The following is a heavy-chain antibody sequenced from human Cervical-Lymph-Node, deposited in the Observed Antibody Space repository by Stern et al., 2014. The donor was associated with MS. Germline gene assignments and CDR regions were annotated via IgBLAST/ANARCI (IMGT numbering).Heavy chain of an antibody. CDR1: GGSISSYY. J-gene: IGHJ4*02. V-gene: IGHV4-59*08. D-gene: IGHD3-22*01. CDR3: ARHQMDSSGYYVFFDY. Sequence: VQLEESGPGLVKPSETLSLTCTVSGGSISSYYWSWIRQPPGKGLEWIGYIYYSGSTNYNPSLKSRVTISVDTSKNQFSLKLTSVTAADTAVYYCARHQMDSSGYYVFFDYWGQGTLVTVSS. CDR2: IYYSGST.